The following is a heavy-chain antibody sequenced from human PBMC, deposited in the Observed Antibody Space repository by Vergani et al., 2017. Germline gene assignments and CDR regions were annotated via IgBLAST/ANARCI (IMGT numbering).Heavy chain of an antibody. CDR2: IYNGDET. J-gene: IGHJ5*02. CDR1: GSTVSGNY. V-gene: IGHV3-66*02. Sequence: ELQLAESGGGLVQPGGSLRLSCAASGSTVSGNYMTWVRQAPGKGLEWVSHIYNGDETYYADSVKGRVTIARDTSKNTLHLQINNLSVEDTAVYYCARGNYYGSGTYVDPWGQGTLVTVSS. CDR3: ARGNYYGSGTYVDP. D-gene: IGHD3-10*01.